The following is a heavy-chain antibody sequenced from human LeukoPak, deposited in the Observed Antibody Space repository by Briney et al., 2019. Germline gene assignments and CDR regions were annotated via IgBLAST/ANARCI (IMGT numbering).Heavy chain of an antibody. J-gene: IGHJ5*02. V-gene: IGHV5-51*01. D-gene: IGHD2-15*01. CDR3: ARQTCSGGSCYSGVGWFDP. CDR1: GYSFTNYW. CDR2: IYPGDSDT. Sequence: GESLKISRKGSGYSFTNYWIGWVRQMPGKGLEWMGIIYPGDSDTRYSPSFQGQVTMSVDKSINTAYLQWSSLKASDTAIYYCARQTCSGGSCYSGVGWFDPWGQGTLVTVSS.